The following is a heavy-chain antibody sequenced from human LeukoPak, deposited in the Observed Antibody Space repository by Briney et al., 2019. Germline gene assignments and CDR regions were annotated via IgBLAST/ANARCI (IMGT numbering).Heavy chain of an antibody. CDR1: GFTFSSYA. CDR2: ISYDGSNK. CDR3: ARGRELLDGMDV. Sequence: GGSLRLSCAASGFTFSSYAMHWVRQAPGKGLEWVAVISYDGSNKYYADSVKGRFTISRDNAKNSLYLQMNSLRAEDTAVYYCARGRELLDGMDVWGQGTTVTVSS. D-gene: IGHD1-26*01. J-gene: IGHJ6*02. V-gene: IGHV3-30*04.